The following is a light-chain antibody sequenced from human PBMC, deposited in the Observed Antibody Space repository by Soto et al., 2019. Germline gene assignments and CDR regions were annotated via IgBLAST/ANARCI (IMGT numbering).Light chain of an antibody. J-gene: IGLJ2*01. CDR1: SGHSSYA. CDR2: LNSDGSH. CDR3: QTWGTGI. Sequence: QPVLTQSPSASASLGASVKLTCTLSSGHSSYAIAWHQQQPEKGPRYLMKLNSDGSHSKGDGIPDRFSGSSSGAERYLTLSSLQSEDEADYYCQTWGTGIFGGGTKLTVL. V-gene: IGLV4-69*01.